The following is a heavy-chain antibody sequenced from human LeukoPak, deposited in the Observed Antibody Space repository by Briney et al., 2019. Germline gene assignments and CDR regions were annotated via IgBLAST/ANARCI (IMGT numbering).Heavy chain of an antibody. CDR1: GGSISSYY. V-gene: IGHV4-59*01. CDR2: IYYSGGT. J-gene: IGHJ4*02. CDR3: ARTGTYGDYAEY. D-gene: IGHD4-17*01. Sequence: SETLSFTCTVSGGSISSYYWSWIRQPPGKGLEWIGYIYYSGGTNYIPSLKSRVTISVDTSKNQFSLKLSSVTAADTAVYYCARTGTYGDYAEYWGQGTLVTVSS.